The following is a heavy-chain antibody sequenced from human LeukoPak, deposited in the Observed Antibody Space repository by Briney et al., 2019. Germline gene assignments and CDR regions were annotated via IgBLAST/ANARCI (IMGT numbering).Heavy chain of an antibody. CDR3: ARDTFTMVRGVILVVNWFDP. CDR1: GDSVSSNSAA. CDR2: TYYRSKWYN. J-gene: IGHJ5*02. V-gene: IGHV6-1*01. Sequence: SQTLSLTCAISGDSVSSNSAAWNWIRQSPSRRLEWLGRTYYRSKWYNDYAVSVKSRITINPDTSKNQFSLQLNSVTPEDTAVYYCARDTFTMVRGVILVVNWFDPWGQGTLVTVSS. D-gene: IGHD3-10*01.